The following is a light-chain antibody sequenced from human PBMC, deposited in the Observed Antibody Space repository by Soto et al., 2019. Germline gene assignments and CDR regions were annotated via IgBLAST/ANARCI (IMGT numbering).Light chain of an antibody. Sequence: EIVMTQSPATLSVSPGERVTLSCRASQNIWNKLAWYQQRPGQIPRLLMYDVSSRASGIQARFTGSGSQAEFTLTIKSLQAEDFAVYYCKHYNDWPLTVGGGTKVDTK. J-gene: IGKJ4*01. CDR2: DVS. CDR1: QNIWNK. CDR3: KHYNDWPLT. V-gene: IGKV3-15*01.